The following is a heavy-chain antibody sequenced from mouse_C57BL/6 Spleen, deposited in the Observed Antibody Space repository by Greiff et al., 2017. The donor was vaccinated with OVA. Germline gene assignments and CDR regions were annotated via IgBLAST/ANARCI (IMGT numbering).Heavy chain of an antibody. J-gene: IGHJ4*01. CDR3: ARPLYQNYVSGGDY. V-gene: IGHV1-50*01. CDR1: GYTFTSYW. Sequence: QVQLQQPGAELVKPGASVKLSCKASGYTFTSYWMQWVNQRPGQGLEWIGEIDPSGSYTNYNQKFKGKATLTVDTSSSTAYMQLSSLTSEDSAVYYCARPLYQNYVSGGDYWGQGTSVTVSS. D-gene: IGHD1-1*01. CDR2: IDPSGSYT.